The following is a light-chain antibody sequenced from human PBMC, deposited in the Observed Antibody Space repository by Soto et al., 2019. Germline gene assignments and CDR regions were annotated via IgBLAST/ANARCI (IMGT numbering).Light chain of an antibody. J-gene: IGLJ1*01. V-gene: IGLV2-14*01. CDR1: SSDVGSYNY. CDR3: SSYTSSSTL. Sequence: QSALTQPASVSGSPGQSITISCTGTSSDVGSYNYVSWYQQHPGKAPKLMIYEVSDRPSGISSRFSGSKSGNTASLTISGLKNEEEADYYCSSYTSSSTLFGTGTKSP. CDR2: EVS.